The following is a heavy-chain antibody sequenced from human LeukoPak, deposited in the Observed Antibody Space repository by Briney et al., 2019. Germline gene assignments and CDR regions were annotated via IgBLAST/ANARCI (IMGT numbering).Heavy chain of an antibody. D-gene: IGHD4-11*01. CDR3: ARDHYSNHYFDY. Sequence: GGSLRLSCAASGFTFSSYEVNWVRQAPGKGLEWVSYISSSGSTIYYADSVKGRFTISRDNAKNSLYLQMNSLRAEDTAVYYCARDHYSNHYFDYWGQGTLVTVSS. CDR2: ISSSGSTI. V-gene: IGHV3-48*03. J-gene: IGHJ4*02. CDR1: GFTFSSYE.